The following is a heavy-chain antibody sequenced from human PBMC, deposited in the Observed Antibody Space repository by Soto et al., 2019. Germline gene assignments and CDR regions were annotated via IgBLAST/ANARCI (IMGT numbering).Heavy chain of an antibody. CDR1: SGSISSYY. CDR2: IYYSGST. V-gene: IGHV4-59*01. CDR3: AGSRGYCSGGSCPTVVDY. J-gene: IGHJ4*02. D-gene: IGHD2-15*01. Sequence: SETLSLTCTVSSGSISSYYWSWIRQPPGKGLEWIGYIYYSGSTNYNTSLKSRVTISVDTSKNQFSLKLSSVTAAGTAVYYCAGSRGYCSGGSCPTVVDYWGQGTLVTVSS.